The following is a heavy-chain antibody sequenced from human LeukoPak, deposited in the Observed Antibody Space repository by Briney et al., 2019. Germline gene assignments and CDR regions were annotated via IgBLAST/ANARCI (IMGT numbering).Heavy chain of an antibody. D-gene: IGHD2-8*01. CDR1: AYTFIVYH. J-gene: IGHJ4*02. CDR2: INPNRGGT. Sequence: GASVTVSFTAAAYTFIVYHIHWVRQAPGQGLGWMGWINPNRGGTNLSQKVQGRGIMTRDTAISTAYMDVTRLRSDDTAIYYCARLQRVHFDSWGQGTLVTVSS. V-gene: IGHV1-2*02. CDR3: ARLQRVHFDS.